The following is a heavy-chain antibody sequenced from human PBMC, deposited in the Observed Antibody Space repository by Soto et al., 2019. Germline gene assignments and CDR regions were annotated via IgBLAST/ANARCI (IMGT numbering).Heavy chain of an antibody. J-gene: IGHJ1*01. CDR2: MNPDGGQT. V-gene: IGHV3-7*01. CDR1: GFTYSNYW. CDR3: AREPRVLAY. Sequence: GSLRLSCMASGFTYSNYWMAWARQAPGKGLEWVAYMNPDGGQTFYVDSVKGRSTIFRDNAKNSLYLQISSLRVEDTAVYYCAREPRVLAYWGQGTLVTVSS. D-gene: IGHD3-3*01.